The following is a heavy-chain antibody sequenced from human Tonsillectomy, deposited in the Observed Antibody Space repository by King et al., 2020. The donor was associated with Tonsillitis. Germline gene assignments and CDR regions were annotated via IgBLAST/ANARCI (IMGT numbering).Heavy chain of an antibody. CDR2: INPSGGST. J-gene: IGHJ5*02. CDR1: GYTFTSYY. D-gene: IGHD3-16*02. CDR3: ARDRKARDYVWGSYRYNWFDP. Sequence: QLVQSGAEVKKPGASVKVSCKASGYTFTSYYMHWVRQAPGQGREWMGIINPSGGSTRYAQKFQGRVTMTRDTSTSTVYMELSSMGTEDTAVYYCARDRKARDYVWGSYRYNWFDPWGQGTLVTVSS. V-gene: IGHV1-46*03.